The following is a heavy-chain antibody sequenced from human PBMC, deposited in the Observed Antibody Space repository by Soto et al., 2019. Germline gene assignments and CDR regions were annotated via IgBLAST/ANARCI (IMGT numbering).Heavy chain of an antibody. J-gene: IGHJ6*03. Sequence: SVKVSCKAFGGTFSSYTISWVRQAPGQGLEWMGRIIPILGIANYAQKFQGRVTITADKSTSTAYMELSSLRSEDTAVYYCARDTVNAGGYYYYMDVWGKGTTVTVSS. D-gene: IGHD3-16*01. V-gene: IGHV1-69*04. CDR3: ARDTVNAGGYYYYMDV. CDR1: GGTFSSYT. CDR2: IIPILGIA.